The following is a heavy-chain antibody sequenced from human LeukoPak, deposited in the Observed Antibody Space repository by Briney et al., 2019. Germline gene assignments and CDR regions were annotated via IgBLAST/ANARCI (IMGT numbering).Heavy chain of an antibody. Sequence: GGSLRLSCAASGFTFSSNALSWVRQAPGEGLEWVSGISGSGGSTNYADSVKGRFTISRDNSKNTLYLQMNSLRAEDTAVYYCAKLVGPTDYWGQGTLVTVSS. CDR3: AKLVGPTDY. CDR2: ISGSGGST. V-gene: IGHV3-23*01. CDR1: GFTFSSNA. D-gene: IGHD1-26*01. J-gene: IGHJ4*02.